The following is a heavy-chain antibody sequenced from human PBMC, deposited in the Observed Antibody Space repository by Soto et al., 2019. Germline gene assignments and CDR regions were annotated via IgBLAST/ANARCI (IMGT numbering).Heavy chain of an antibody. J-gene: IGHJ6*02. CDR3: ESLPAAMPYYYYGMDV. V-gene: IGHV4-59*01. CDR2: IYYSGST. D-gene: IGHD2-2*01. CDR1: GGSISSYY. Sequence: QVQLQESGPGLVKPSETLSLTCTVSGGSISSYYWSWIRQPPGKGLEWIGYIYYSGSTNYNPSLKSRATMSIDTSKNQFARKLSSVTAPDTAVYYCESLPAAMPYYYYGMDVWGHGTTVTDSS.